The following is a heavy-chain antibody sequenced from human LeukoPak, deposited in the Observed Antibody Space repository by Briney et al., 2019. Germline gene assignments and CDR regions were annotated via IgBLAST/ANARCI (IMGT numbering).Heavy chain of an antibody. J-gene: IGHJ5*02. V-gene: IGHV4-34*01. D-gene: IGHD6-19*01. CDR2: INHSGST. CDR1: GGSFSGYY. CDR3: ASHSYSSGWYWGES. Sequence: SETLSLTCAVYGGSFSGYYWSWIRQPPGKGLEWIGEINHSGSTNYNPSLKSRVTISVDTSKNQFSLKLSSVTAADTAVYYCASHSYSSGWYWGESWGQGTLVTVSS.